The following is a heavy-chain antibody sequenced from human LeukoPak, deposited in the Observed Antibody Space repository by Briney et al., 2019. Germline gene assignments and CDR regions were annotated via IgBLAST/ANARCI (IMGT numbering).Heavy chain of an antibody. D-gene: IGHD5-12*01. J-gene: IGHJ5*02. Sequence: SETLSLTCSVSRASISGYYWNWIRQTPEKRLEWIGYVYYTGSTNYNPSLQSRVSITVDTSKNQFSLKLSSVTAADTAVYYCARHSGRGWFDPWGQGTLVTVSS. CDR1: RASISGYY. V-gene: IGHV4-59*08. CDR3: ARHSGRGWFDP. CDR2: VYYTGST.